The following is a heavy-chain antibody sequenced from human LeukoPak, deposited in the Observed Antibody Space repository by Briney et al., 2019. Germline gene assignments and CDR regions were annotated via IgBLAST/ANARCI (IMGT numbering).Heavy chain of an antibody. J-gene: IGHJ6*03. D-gene: IGHD5-24*01. CDR3: ARGGDGYNSDYYYYMDV. CDR2: IIPIFGTA. Sequence: GAPVTVPCKASGGTFISYAISWVRQAPGQGLEWMGGIIPIFGTANYAQKFQGRVTITTDESTSTAYMELSSLRSEDTAVYYCARGGDGYNSDYYYYMDVWGKGTTVTVSS. CDR1: GGTFISYA. V-gene: IGHV1-69*05.